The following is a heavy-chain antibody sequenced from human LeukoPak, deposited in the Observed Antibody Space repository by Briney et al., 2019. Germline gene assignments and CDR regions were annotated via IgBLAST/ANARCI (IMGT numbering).Heavy chain of an antibody. V-gene: IGHV3-21*01. CDR1: GFTFSSYS. D-gene: IGHD1-26*01. CDR2: ISSSSSYI. Sequence: PGGSLRLSCAASGFTFSSYSMNWVRQAPGKGLEWVSSISSSSSYIYYADSVKGRFTISRDNAKNSLYLQMNSLRAEGTAVYYCARDRSVVGATVPGWGQGTLVTVSS. CDR3: ARDRSVVGATVPG. J-gene: IGHJ4*02.